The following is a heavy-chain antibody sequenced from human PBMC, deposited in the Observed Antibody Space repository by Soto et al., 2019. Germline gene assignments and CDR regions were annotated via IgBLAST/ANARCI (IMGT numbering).Heavy chain of an antibody. CDR1: GGSISSSSYY. J-gene: IGHJ6*03. Sequence: QLQLQESGPGLVKPSETLSLTCTVSGGSISSSSYYWGWIRQPPGKGLEWIGSIYYSGSTYYNPSLKSRVTISVDTSKNQFSLKLSSVTAADTAVYYCARHREGDYTKYYYYYYMDVWGKGTTVTVSS. CDR2: IYYSGST. V-gene: IGHV4-39*01. CDR3: ARHREGDYTKYYYYYYMDV. D-gene: IGHD4-17*01.